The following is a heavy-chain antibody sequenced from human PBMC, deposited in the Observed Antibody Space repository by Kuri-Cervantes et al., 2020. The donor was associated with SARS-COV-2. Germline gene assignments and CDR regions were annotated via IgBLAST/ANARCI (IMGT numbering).Heavy chain of an antibody. CDR2: IYYSGST. V-gene: IGHV4-39*02. CDR3: ARESPPVGSSYWGDLGGI. D-gene: IGHD6-13*01. Sequence: GSLRLSCTVSGGSISSSSYYWGWIRQPPGKGLEWIGSIYYSGSTYYNPSLKSRVTISVDTSKNQFSLKLSSVTAADTAVYYCARESPPVGSSYWGDLGGIWGQGTMVTVSS. J-gene: IGHJ3*02. CDR1: GGSISSSSYY.